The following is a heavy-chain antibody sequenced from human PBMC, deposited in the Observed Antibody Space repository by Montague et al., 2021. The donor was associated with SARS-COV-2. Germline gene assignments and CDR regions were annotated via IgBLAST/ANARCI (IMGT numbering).Heavy chain of an antibody. CDR2: ISFNSGSI. J-gene: IGHJ4*02. V-gene: IGHV3-9*01. Sequence: SLRLSCAASGFTFDDYAMHWVRQAPGKGLEWVSRISFNSGSIDYADSVKGRSTIPRDNAKSSLYLQMNGLTTEDTALYYCAKDVGYSGIYRAVYFDHWGRGTRVTVSS. D-gene: IGHD1-26*01. CDR3: AKDVGYSGIYRAVYFDH. CDR1: GFTFDDYA.